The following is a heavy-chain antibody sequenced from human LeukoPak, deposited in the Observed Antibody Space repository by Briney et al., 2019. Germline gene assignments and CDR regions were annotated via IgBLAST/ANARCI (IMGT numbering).Heavy chain of an antibody. V-gene: IGHV1-18*01. Sequence: GASVNVSCKASGYTFTGYGISWVRQAPGQGLEWMGWISAYNGNTNYAQKLQGRVTMTTNTSTSTAYMELRSLRSDDTAVYYCARATMVQGVITPPFDYWGQGTLVTVSS. CDR2: ISAYNGNT. CDR1: GYTFTGYG. J-gene: IGHJ4*02. D-gene: IGHD3-10*01. CDR3: ARATMVQGVITPPFDY.